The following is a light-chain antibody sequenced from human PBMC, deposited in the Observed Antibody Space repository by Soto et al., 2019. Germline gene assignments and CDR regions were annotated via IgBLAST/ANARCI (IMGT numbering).Light chain of an antibody. CDR2: DNN. J-gene: IGLJ2*01. CDR1: SSNIGNNY. CDR3: ETWDSSLSAGRV. V-gene: IGLV1-51*01. Sequence: QAVVTQPPSVSAAPGQKVTISCSGSSSNIGNNYVSWYQQLPGTAPKLLIYDNNKRPSGIPDRFSGSKSGTSAALGITGLQTGDEAAYYCETWDSSLSAGRVFGGGTKVTVL.